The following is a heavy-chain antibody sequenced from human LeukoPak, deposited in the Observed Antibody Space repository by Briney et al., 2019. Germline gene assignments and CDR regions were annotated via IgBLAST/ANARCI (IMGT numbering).Heavy chain of an antibody. J-gene: IGHJ4*02. CDR1: RFAFNNAW. Sequence: GGSLRLSCAASRFAFNNAWMSWFRQAPGKGLEWVGHIKSKTDGGTTDYAAPVQGRFTISRDDSKDRLYLQMNSLKTEDTAVYYCTAVPHDSAVWGQGTLVTVSS. D-gene: IGHD3-22*01. CDR2: IKSKTDGGTT. CDR3: TAVPHDSAV. V-gene: IGHV3-15*01.